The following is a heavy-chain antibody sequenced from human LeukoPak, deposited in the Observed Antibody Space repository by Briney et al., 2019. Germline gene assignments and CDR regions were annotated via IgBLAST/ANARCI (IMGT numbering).Heavy chain of an antibody. CDR3: VRHRRRQWLACNEALDI. CDR2: ISGSGGST. V-gene: IGHV3-23*01. Sequence: GGSLRLTCAASGFTFSSYAMSWVSHAPEKGLEWVSPISGSGGSTYYADSVKGRFTISRDNAKNSLYLQMNSLRAEDTAVYYCVRHRRRQWLACNEALDIWGQGTMVTVSS. D-gene: IGHD6-19*01. CDR1: GFTFSSYA. J-gene: IGHJ3*02.